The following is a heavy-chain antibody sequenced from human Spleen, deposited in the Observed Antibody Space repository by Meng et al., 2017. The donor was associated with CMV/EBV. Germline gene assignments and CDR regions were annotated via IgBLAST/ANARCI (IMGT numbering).Heavy chain of an antibody. J-gene: IGHJ4*02. CDR3: ATLSGTMADY. CDR2: INPTDGST. CDR1: GYSITSYY. Sequence: VSCQASGYSITSYYMHWVRQAPGQGLQWMGLINPTDGSTTYAQAFEGRVTVTRDPSTSTVYMEINTLRSEDTAVYYCATLSGTMADYWGQGTLVTVSS. D-gene: IGHD1-7*01. V-gene: IGHV1-46*01.